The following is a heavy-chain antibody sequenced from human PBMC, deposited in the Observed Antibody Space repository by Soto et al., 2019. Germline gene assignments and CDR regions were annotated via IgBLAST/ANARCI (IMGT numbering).Heavy chain of an antibody. J-gene: IGHJ5*02. CDR2: IYYSGST. V-gene: IGHV4-31*03. CDR3: ARGNVLRFLEWFLWFDP. Sequence: NPSETLSLTCTVSVGSISSGGYYWSWIRQHPGKGLEWIGYIYYSGSTYYNPSLKSRVTISVDTSKNQFSLKLSSVTAADTAVYYCARGNVLRFLEWFLWFDPWGQGTLVTVSS. CDR1: VGSISSGGYY. D-gene: IGHD3-3*01.